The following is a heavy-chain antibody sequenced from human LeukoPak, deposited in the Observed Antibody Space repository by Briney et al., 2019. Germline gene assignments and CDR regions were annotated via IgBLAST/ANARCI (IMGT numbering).Heavy chain of an antibody. D-gene: IGHD2-15*01. CDR3: AKLGYCSGGSCHPFYYYYYYMDV. Sequence: GRSLRLSCAASGFTFSSYGMHWVRQAPGKGLEWVAVIWYDGSNKYYADSVKGRFTISRDNSKNTLYLQMNSLRAEDTAVYYCAKLGYCSGGSCHPFYYYYYYMDVWGKGTTVTVSS. V-gene: IGHV3-33*06. J-gene: IGHJ6*03. CDR1: GFTFSSYG. CDR2: IWYDGSNK.